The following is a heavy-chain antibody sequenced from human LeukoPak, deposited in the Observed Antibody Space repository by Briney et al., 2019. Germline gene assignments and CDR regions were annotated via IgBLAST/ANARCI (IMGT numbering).Heavy chain of an antibody. CDR3: ANPRYDSSGYYYVD. Sequence: ASVKVSCKASGYTFIDYTMHWLRQAPGRRLDWMGWINGGSGNTKYSPEFQGRVTITRDTSASTGYMELSSLRSEDTAVYYCANPRYDSSGYYYVDWGQGTLVTVSS. J-gene: IGHJ4*02. D-gene: IGHD3-22*01. CDR1: GYTFIDYT. CDR2: INGGSGNT. V-gene: IGHV1-3*01.